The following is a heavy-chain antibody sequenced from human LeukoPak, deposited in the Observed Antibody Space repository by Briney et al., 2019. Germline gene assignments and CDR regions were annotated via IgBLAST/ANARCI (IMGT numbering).Heavy chain of an antibody. CDR1: GFTFSSYS. V-gene: IGHV3-48*01. CDR2: ISSSSSTI. CDR3: ARDLSEARITIFGVADPLDY. J-gene: IGHJ4*02. Sequence: GGSLRLSCAASGFTFSSYSMNWVRQAPGKGLEWVSYISSSSSTIYYADSVKGRFTISRDNAKNSLYLQMNSLRAEDTAVYYCARDLSEARITIFGVADPLDYWGQGTLVTVSS. D-gene: IGHD3-3*01.